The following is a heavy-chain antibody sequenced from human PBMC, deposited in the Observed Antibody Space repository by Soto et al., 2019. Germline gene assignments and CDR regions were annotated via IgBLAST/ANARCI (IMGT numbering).Heavy chain of an antibody. CDR2: IYYTGST. CDR3: AMTKTTLYIWLDR. Sequence: SETLSLTCTVSGGSIRGYYWSWIRQTPGKGLEWIGQIYYTGSTNYNPSLKSRVTISVDTSKKHFYLKLSSVTAGDTAMYYCAMTKTTLYIWLDRWGKGTQVTVAS. J-gene: IGHJ5*02. CDR1: GGSIRGYY. D-gene: IGHD1-1*01. V-gene: IGHV4-59*08.